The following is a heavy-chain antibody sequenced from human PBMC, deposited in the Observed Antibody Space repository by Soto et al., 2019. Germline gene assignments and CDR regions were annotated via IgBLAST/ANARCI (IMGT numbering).Heavy chain of an antibody. CDR3: AKDTGYCSGGSCYGGGYYYYYGMDV. V-gene: IGHV3-43*01. CDR1: GFTFDDYT. CDR2: ISWDGGST. J-gene: IGHJ6*02. D-gene: IGHD2-15*01. Sequence: GGSLRLSCAASGFTFDDYTMHWVRQAPGKGLEWVSLISWDGGSTYYADSVKGRFTISRDNSKNSLYLQMNSLRTEDTALYYCAKDTGYCSGGSCYGGGYYYYYGMDVWGQGTTVTVSS.